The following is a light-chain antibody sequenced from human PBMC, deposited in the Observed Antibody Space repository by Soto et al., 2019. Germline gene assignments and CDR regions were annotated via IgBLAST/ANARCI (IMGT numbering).Light chain of an antibody. J-gene: IGLJ2*01. CDR3: CSYAGGDSAI. V-gene: IGLV2-23*02. CDR2: EVA. Sequence: QSALTQPPSVSGSPGQSITISCTGSTSDVGSYNFVSWYQQYPGKAPKLMIYEVAKRPSGVSNRFSGSKSVNTASLTISGLQAEDEADYYCCSYAGGDSAIFGGGTKVTVL. CDR1: TSDVGSYNF.